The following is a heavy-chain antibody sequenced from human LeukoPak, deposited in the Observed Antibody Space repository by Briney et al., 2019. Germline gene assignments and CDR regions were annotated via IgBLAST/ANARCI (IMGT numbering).Heavy chain of an antibody. D-gene: IGHD2-2*01. V-gene: IGHV4-59*01. Sequence: SETLSLTCTVSGGAITNYYWSWIRQPPGKGLEWIGYMYYSGSTNYNPPLKSRVTMSVDTSNNQISLKMTSLTAADTAVYYCARAPAGQPYYYMDVWGKGTTVTVSS. CDR2: MYYSGST. CDR1: GGAITNYY. CDR3: ARAPAGQPYYYMDV. J-gene: IGHJ6*03.